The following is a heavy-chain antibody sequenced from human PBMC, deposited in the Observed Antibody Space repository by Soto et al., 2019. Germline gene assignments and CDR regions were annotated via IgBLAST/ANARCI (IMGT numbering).Heavy chain of an antibody. Sequence: EVQLLESGGGLVQPGGSLRLSCAASGFTFSSYAMSWVRQAPGKGLEWVSIISGSGDSTYYADSVKGRFTISRDNSKNTLYLQMTSLRAGDTAVYYCAKRTTGWYFDLWGRGTLVTVSS. CDR3: AKRTTGWYFDL. CDR1: GFTFSSYA. V-gene: IGHV3-23*01. J-gene: IGHJ2*01. CDR2: ISGSGDST.